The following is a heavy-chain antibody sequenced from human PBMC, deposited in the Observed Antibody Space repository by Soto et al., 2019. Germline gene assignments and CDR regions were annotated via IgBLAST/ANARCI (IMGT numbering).Heavy chain of an antibody. V-gene: IGHV4-34*01. CDR3: ARQKGSGYSYGQPKVSYYYYGMDV. D-gene: IGHD5-18*01. J-gene: IGHJ6*02. CDR1: GGSFSGYY. Sequence: SETLSLTCAVYGGSFSGYYWSWIRQPPGKGLEWIGEINHSGSTNYNPSLKSRVTISVDTSKNQFSLKLSSVTAADTAVYYCARQKGSGYSYGQPKVSYYYYGMDVWGQGTTVTVSS. CDR2: INHSGST.